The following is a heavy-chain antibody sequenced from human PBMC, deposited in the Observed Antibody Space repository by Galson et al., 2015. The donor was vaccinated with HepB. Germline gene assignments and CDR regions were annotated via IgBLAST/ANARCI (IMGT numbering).Heavy chain of an antibody. V-gene: IGHV3-64D*06. Sequence: SLRLSCAASGFTFSSYGMHWVRQAPGKGLEYVSAISSNRGSTYYADSVKGRFTISRDNSKNTLYLQMSSLRAEDTAVYYCVKGSVYSSNLRFRYYFDYWGQGTLVTVSS. J-gene: IGHJ4*02. CDR3: VKGSVYSSNLRFRYYFDY. D-gene: IGHD6-13*01. CDR2: ISSNRGST. CDR1: GFTFSSYG.